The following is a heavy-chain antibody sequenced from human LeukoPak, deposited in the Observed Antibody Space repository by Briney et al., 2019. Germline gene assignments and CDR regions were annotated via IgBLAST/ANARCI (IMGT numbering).Heavy chain of an antibody. J-gene: IGHJ4*02. V-gene: IGHV3-7*01. CDR3: ARDEVGGPLKY. D-gene: IGHD1-26*01. CDR1: EFTFSNAW. CDR2: IREDGNKD. Sequence: GGSLRLSCAASEFTFSNAWMSWVRQAPGKGLEWVANIREDGNKDNYIDSVRGRFTISRDNAKNSLYLQMNSLRAEDTAVYYCARDEVGGPLKYWGQGILVTVSS.